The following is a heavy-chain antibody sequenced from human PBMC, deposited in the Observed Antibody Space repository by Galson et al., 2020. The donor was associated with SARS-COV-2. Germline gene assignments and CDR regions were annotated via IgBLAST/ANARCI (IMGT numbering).Heavy chain of an antibody. D-gene: IGHD2-8*01. CDR2: IDSDGNST. Sequence: GESLKISCAAYGDTFTSYWMHWVRQAPGKGLVWVSRIDSDGNSTTYADSVKGRFTISRDNAKNTLYLQMDSLRAEDTGVYYCATEKSRMYCSNVNCPEGFDYWGQGTLVTVSS. V-gene: IGHV3-74*01. CDR1: GDTFTSYW. J-gene: IGHJ4*02. CDR3: ATEKSRMYCSNVNCPEGFDY.